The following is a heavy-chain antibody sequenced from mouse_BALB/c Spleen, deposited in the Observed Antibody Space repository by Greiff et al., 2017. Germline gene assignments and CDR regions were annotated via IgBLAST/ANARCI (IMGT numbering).Heavy chain of an antibody. D-gene: IGHD2-4*01. CDR2: ISTYYGNT. J-gene: IGHJ1*01. V-gene: IGHV1-67*01. CDR1: GYTFTDYA. Sequence: QVQLKESGPELVRPGVSVKISCKGSGYTFTDYAMHWVKQSHAKSLEWIGVISTYYGNTNYNQKFKGKATMTVDKSSSTAYMELARLTSEDSAIYYCARTMITTDWYFDVWGAGTTVTVSS. CDR3: ARTMITTDWYFDV.